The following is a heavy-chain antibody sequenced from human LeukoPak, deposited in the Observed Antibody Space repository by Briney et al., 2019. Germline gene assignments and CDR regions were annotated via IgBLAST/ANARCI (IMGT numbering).Heavy chain of an antibody. J-gene: IGHJ4*02. Sequence: SETLSLTCTVSGGSISSNSWSWIRQPPGKGLGWIGYIYNSGSTNYNPSLKSRVTISVDTSKNQFSLKLSSVTAADTAVYYCARGMYYDFWSANIVVYFDYWGQGTLVTVSS. CDR3: ARGMYYDFWSANIVVYFDY. CDR1: GGSISSNS. D-gene: IGHD3-3*01. V-gene: IGHV4-59*01. CDR2: IYNSGST.